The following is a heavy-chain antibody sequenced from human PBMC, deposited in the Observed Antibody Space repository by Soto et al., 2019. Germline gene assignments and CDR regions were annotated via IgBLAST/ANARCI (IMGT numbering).Heavy chain of an antibody. CDR3: TTVTTVDYYFDY. D-gene: IGHD4-17*01. V-gene: IGHV3-72*01. Sequence: PGGSLRLSCAASGLTFSDRYMDWVRQAPGKGLEWVGRIRKKTNSYTTEYAASVKGRFIISRDDSTNSLYLQMSSLKTEDTAVYYCTTVTTVDYYFDYGGQGTLVTVSS. CDR2: IRKKTNSYTT. CDR1: GLTFSDRY. J-gene: IGHJ4*02.